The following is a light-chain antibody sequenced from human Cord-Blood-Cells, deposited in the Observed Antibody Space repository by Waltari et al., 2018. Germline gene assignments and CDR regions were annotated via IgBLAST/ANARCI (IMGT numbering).Light chain of an antibody. CDR2: DVR. V-gene: IGLV2-14*03. CDR1: SSDVGGYNY. Sequence: QSALTPPASVSGSPGQSITISCTGTSSDVGGYNYVPWYQPHPGKAPKLMIYDVRNRPSGFSNRFSGSKSGNTASLTISGLQAEDEADYYCSSYTSSSTWVFGGGTKLTVL. J-gene: IGLJ3*02. CDR3: SSYTSSSTWV.